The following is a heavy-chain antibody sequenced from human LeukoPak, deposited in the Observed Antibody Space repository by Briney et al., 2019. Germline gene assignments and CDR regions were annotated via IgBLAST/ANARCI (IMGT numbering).Heavy chain of an antibody. D-gene: IGHD6-13*01. CDR2: INAGNGNT. J-gene: IGHJ4*02. CDR3: ARDPIGSRWPYYFDF. CDR1: GYTFTTYA. V-gene: IGHV1-3*01. Sequence: GASVKVSCKASGYTFTTYAMHWVRLAPGQRLEWMGWINAGNGNTKYSQKFQARVTITRDTSASTAYMELSSLRSEDTAVYYCARDPIGSRWPYYFDFWGQGTLVTVSS.